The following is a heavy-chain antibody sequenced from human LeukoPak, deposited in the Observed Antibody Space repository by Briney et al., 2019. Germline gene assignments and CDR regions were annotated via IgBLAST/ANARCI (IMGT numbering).Heavy chain of an antibody. D-gene: IGHD5-24*01. Sequence: GESLKISCQASGYSFTKYWIGWVRQMSGKGLEWMGIIYPGDSDTRYSPSSEGQVTISADKSISTAYLQWSSLKASDTAMYYCARHSRETEGRWLDPWGRGTLVTVSS. V-gene: IGHV5-51*01. J-gene: IGHJ5*02. CDR2: IYPGDSDT. CDR1: GYSFTKYW. CDR3: ARHSRETEGRWLDP.